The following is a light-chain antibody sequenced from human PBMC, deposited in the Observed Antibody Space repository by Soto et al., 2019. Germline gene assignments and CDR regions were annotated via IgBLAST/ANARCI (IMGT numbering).Light chain of an antibody. V-gene: IGLV1-44*01. Sequence: QSALTQPPSASGTPGQRITISCSGSSSNIGDNPVNWYQQLPGAAPKLLIYINDQRPSGVPDRFSGSKSGPSASLAISGLQPEDEADYYCAAWDVSLNALFGTGTKVTVL. CDR1: SSNIGDNP. CDR3: AAWDVSLNAL. CDR2: IND. J-gene: IGLJ1*01.